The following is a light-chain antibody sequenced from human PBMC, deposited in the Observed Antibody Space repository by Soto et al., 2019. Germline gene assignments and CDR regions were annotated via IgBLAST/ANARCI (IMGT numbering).Light chain of an antibody. CDR1: QSVSSS. CDR3: QQYNSWPLT. Sequence: EIVLTQSPATLSLSPGERATLSCRASQSVSSSLSRYQQKTGRAPRLLIYGASTRATGIPARFSGSGSGTEFTLTISSLQSEDFAVYYCQQYNSWPLTFGQGTKVEIK. CDR2: GAS. V-gene: IGKV3-15*01. J-gene: IGKJ1*01.